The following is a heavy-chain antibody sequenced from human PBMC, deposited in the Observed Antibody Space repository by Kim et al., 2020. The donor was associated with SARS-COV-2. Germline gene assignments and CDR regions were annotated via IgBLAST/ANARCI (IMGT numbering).Heavy chain of an antibody. J-gene: IGHJ6*02. CDR3: ARESAFTIFGVVAKLQNYYGMDV. V-gene: IGHV3-21*01. Sequence: GGSLRLSCAASGFTFSSYSMNWVRQAPGKGLEWVSSISSSSSYIYYADSVKGRFTISRDNAKNSLYLQMNSLRAEDTAVYYCARESAFTIFGVVAKLQNYYGMDVWGQGTTVTVSS. CDR2: ISSSSSYI. CDR1: GFTFSSYS. D-gene: IGHD3-3*01.